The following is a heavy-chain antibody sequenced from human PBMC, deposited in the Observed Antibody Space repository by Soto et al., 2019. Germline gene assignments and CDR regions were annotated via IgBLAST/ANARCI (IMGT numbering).Heavy chain of an antibody. CDR1: GYTFTGYY. D-gene: IGHD1-1*01. Sequence: GASVKVSCKASGYTFTGYYMHWVRQAPGQGLEWMGWINPNSGGTNYAQKFQGRVTMTRDTSISTAYMELSRLRSDDTAVYYCARSTPNYPRERGWFDPWGQGTLVTVSS. J-gene: IGHJ5*02. CDR2: INPNSGGT. CDR3: ARSTPNYPRERGWFDP. V-gene: IGHV1-2*02.